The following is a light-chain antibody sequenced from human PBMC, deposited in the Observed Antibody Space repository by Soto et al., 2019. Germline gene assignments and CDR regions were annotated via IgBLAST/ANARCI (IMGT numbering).Light chain of an antibody. Sequence: SSALSQPPSVSVSPGQTASITGSGDKLGDKYACWYQQKPGQAPVLVIYQDSKRPSGIPERFSGSNSGNTATLTISGTQAMDEADYYGQAWDSSTALYVFGTETKVTVL. CDR3: QAWDSSTALYV. J-gene: IGLJ1*01. CDR2: QDS. CDR1: KLGDKY. V-gene: IGLV3-1*01.